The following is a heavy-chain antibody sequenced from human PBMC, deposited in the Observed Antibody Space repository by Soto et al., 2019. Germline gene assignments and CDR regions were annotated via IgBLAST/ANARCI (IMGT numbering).Heavy chain of an antibody. Sequence: EVQLVESGGRLVQRGGSLRLSCSGSGFIFGDHVMDWVRQAPGKGLEWVAGISGSGNSPFFRDSVNGRFTISRDNSKNTVYLEMNNLRDEDSAMYFCARGTHSYRGSHELDAWGLGTLVTVSS. J-gene: IGHJ5*02. CDR2: ISGSGNSP. CDR3: ARGTHSYRGSHELDA. CDR1: GFIFGDHV. D-gene: IGHD1-26*01. V-gene: IGHV3-23*04.